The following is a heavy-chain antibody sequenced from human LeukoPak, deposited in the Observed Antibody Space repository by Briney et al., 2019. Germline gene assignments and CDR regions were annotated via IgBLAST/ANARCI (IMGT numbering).Heavy chain of an antibody. D-gene: IGHD3-16*01. Sequence: GGSLRLSCASSGFTFSSYSMNWVRQAPGKGLEGVSSISSRSSYIYYADSVKGRFTISRDNAKNSLYMKMKSLRAEDTAVYYCARGGRMKVWGYYMDVWGKGTTVTIYS. CDR1: GFTFSSYS. V-gene: IGHV3-21*01. CDR2: ISSRSSYI. J-gene: IGHJ6*03. CDR3: ARGGRMKVWGYYMDV.